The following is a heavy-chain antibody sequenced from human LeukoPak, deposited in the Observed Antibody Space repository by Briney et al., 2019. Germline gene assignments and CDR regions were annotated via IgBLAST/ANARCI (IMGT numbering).Heavy chain of an antibody. Sequence: GGSLRLSCAASGFTFSTYAMHWVRQAPGEGLEWVAFISYDGSNEYYADSVKGRFTISRDNSENTLYLQMNSLRAEDTAVYYCEREDIVATYGAFDIWGQGTMVTVSS. D-gene: IGHD5-12*01. CDR3: EREDIVATYGAFDI. CDR2: ISYDGSNE. J-gene: IGHJ3*02. CDR1: GFTFSTYA. V-gene: IGHV3-30*01.